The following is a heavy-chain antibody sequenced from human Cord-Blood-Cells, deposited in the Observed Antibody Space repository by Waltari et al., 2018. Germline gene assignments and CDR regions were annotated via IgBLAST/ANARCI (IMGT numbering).Heavy chain of an antibody. CDR2: FDPEDGET. J-gene: IGHJ3*02. Sequence: QVQLVQSGAEVKKPGASVKVSCKVSGYTLTALSMHWVRQSPGKGLEWMGGFDPEDGETIYAQKCQGRVTMTEDTSTDTAYMELSSLRSEDTAVYYCATVTPFWEPTAHDAFDIWGQGTMVTVSS. V-gene: IGHV1-24*01. D-gene: IGHD1-26*01. CDR1: GYTLTALS. CDR3: ATVTPFWEPTAHDAFDI.